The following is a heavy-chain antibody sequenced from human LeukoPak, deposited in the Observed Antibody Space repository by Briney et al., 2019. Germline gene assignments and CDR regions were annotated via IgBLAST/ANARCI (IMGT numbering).Heavy chain of an antibody. J-gene: IGHJ4*02. CDR1: GYTFTSYY. CDR3: ATMPTVTTSGGGG. Sequence: ASVKVSCKASGYTFTSYYMHWVRQAPGQGLEWMGIINPSGGSTSYVQKFQGRVTITRDTSASTAYMELSSLRSEDTAVYYCATMPTVTTSGGGGWGQGTLVTVSS. D-gene: IGHD4-17*01. CDR2: INPSGGST. V-gene: IGHV1-46*01.